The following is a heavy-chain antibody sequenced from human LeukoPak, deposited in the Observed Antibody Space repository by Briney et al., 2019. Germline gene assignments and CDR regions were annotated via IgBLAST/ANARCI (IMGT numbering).Heavy chain of an antibody. CDR1: GFTLSDYA. CDR2: ITSDGSGT. V-gene: IGHV3-64D*09. D-gene: IGHD5-24*01. Sequence: PGGSLRLSCVASGFTLSDYAMSWVRQAPGKGLEYVSSITSDGSGTSYADSVKGRFTISRDNSKNTLYLQMSSLRVEDTAVYYCVKRVGYNYDYWGQGTLVTVSS. CDR3: VKRVGYNYDY. J-gene: IGHJ4*02.